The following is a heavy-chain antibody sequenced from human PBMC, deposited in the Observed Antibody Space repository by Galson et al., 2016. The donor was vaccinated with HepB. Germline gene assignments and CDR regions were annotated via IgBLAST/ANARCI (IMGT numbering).Heavy chain of an antibody. CDR2: IAPSGGHE. J-gene: IGHJ4*02. CDR3: AKERGMNTMSAGFDS. V-gene: IGHV3-30*18. Sequence: SLRLSCAASGLTFSNYGMHWVRQAPGEGLEWVAVIAPSGGHEYYADFVKGRFTISRDNSKNTLYLQMNSLRTEDTAVYYCAKERGMNTMSAGFDSWGQGTLVIVAS. D-gene: IGHD3-16*01. CDR1: GLTFSNYG.